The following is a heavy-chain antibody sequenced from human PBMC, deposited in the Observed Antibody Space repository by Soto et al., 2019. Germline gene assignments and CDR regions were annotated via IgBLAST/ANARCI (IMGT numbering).Heavy chain of an antibody. V-gene: IGHV1-69*13. Sequence: ASVKVSCKASGGTFGSYAISWVRQAPGQGLEWMGGIIPIFGTANYAQKFQGRVTITADESTSTAYMELSSLRSEDTAVYYCARHFPDDDPSNCISTSCLIDYWG. CDR2: IIPIFGTA. J-gene: IGHJ4*01. CDR3: ARHFPDDDPSNCISTSCLIDY. D-gene: IGHD2-2*01. CDR1: GGTFGSYA.